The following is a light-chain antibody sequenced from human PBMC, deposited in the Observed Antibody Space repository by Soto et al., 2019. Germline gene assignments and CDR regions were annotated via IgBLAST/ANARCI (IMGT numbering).Light chain of an antibody. CDR3: QQYHIYSGT. CDR1: QTIASW. V-gene: IGKV1-5*03. Sequence: DIQMTQSPSTLSASVGDRVTITCRASQTIASWLAWYQQRPGKPPNLLIYKASTLASGVPSRFSGSGSGTEFTLTINSLQPDDFATYYCQQYHIYSGTFGQGTKVEIK. J-gene: IGKJ1*01. CDR2: KAS.